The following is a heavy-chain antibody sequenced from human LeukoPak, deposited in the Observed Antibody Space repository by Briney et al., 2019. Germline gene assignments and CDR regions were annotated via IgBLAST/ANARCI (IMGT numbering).Heavy chain of an antibody. CDR3: ARGTLIAVAGTGRNWYFDL. D-gene: IGHD6-19*01. CDR1: GFTFSTYA. CDR2: ISSSGSTI. V-gene: IGHV3-11*01. Sequence: GGSLRLSCAASGFTFSTYAMSWVRQAAGKGLEWVSYISSSGSTIYYADSVKGRFTISRDNAKNSLYLQMNSLRAEDTAVYYCARGTLIAVAGTGRNWYFDLWGRGTLVTVSS. J-gene: IGHJ2*01.